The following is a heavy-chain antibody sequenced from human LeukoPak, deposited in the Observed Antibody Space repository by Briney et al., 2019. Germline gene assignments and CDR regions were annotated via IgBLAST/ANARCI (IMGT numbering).Heavy chain of an antibody. V-gene: IGHV3-21*01. J-gene: IGHJ6*02. CDR2: IDSSSSYI. CDR3: ARGDGSANYFYYYGLDV. CDR1: GFTFSGYS. Sequence: GGSLRLSCSASGFTFSGYSMIWVRQAPGKGVEWVSFIDSSSSYIYYADSVKGRFSISRDNAKNSLYLQMNSLRAEDTAMYYCARGDGSANYFYYYGLDVWGQGTTVTVSS.